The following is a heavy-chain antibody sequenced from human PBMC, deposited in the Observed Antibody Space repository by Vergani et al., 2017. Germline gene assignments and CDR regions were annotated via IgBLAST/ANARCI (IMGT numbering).Heavy chain of an antibody. D-gene: IGHD6-6*01. CDR2: IIPIFGTA. CDR3: ATGAIAARRVEDDDALDI. V-gene: IGHV1-69*01. Sequence: QVQLVQSGAEVKKPGSSVKVSCKASGGTFSSYAISWVRQAPGQGLEWMGGIIPIFGTANYAQKFQGRVTITADESTSTAYMELSSLRSEDTAVYYCATGAIAARRVEDDDALDIWGQGTMVTVSS. CDR1: GGTFSSYA. J-gene: IGHJ3*02.